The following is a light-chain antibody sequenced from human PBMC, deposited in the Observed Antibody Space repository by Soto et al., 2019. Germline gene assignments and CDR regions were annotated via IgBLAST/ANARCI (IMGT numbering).Light chain of an antibody. CDR1: SSEVGGYNY. CDR2: EVS. Sequence: QSVLTQPPSASGSPGQSVTISCTGTSSEVGGYNYVSWYQQHPGKAPKLMIYEVSKRPSGVPDRFSGSKSGNTASLTVSGLQAEDGADYYCSSYAGSTLGVFGTGTKVTVL. V-gene: IGLV2-8*01. J-gene: IGLJ1*01. CDR3: SSYAGSTLGV.